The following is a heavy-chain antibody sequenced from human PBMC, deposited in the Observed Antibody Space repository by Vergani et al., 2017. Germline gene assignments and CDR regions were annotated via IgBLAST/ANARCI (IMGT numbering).Heavy chain of an antibody. CDR3: ARDGGERPYHYYMDV. CDR1: GGSISSYY. Sequence: QVQLQESGPGLVKPSETLSLTCTVSGGSISSYYWSWIRQPPGKGLEWIGYIYYIGSTSYNPSLKSRVTMSVDTSKNQFSLKLSSVTAADTAIYYCARDGGERPYHYYMDVWGKGTTVTVSS. CDR2: IYYIGST. V-gene: IGHV4-59*01. J-gene: IGHJ6*03. D-gene: IGHD1-1*01.